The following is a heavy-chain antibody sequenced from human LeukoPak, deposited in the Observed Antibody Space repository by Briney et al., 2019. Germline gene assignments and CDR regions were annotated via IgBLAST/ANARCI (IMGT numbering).Heavy chain of an antibody. CDR1: GGSISSYY. D-gene: IGHD6-13*01. J-gene: IGHJ4*02. V-gene: IGHV4-59*08. CDR2: IYYSGST. Sequence: PSETLSLTSTVSGGSISSYYWSWIRQPPGKGLEWIGNIYYSGSTNYNPSLKSRVTISVDTSKNQFSLKLSIVTAADTALYYYVRGLDSSSYVDSWGQGTLVTVSS. CDR3: VRGLDSSSYVDS.